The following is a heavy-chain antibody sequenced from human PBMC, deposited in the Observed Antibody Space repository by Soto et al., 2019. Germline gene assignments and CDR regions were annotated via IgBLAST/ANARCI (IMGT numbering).Heavy chain of an antibody. J-gene: IGHJ4*02. D-gene: IGHD5-12*01. CDR1: GFTFSDHY. CDR2: SRNKTTSYTT. V-gene: IGHV3-72*01. Sequence: EVQLVESGGGLVQPGGSLRLSCAASGFTFSDHYMDWVRQAPGKGPEWVGRSRNKTTSYTTEYAASVKGRFTISRDESKNSLHLQMNSLKTEDTAVYYCTRVGPSGYDLGGYWGQGALVIVSS. CDR3: TRVGPSGYDLGGY.